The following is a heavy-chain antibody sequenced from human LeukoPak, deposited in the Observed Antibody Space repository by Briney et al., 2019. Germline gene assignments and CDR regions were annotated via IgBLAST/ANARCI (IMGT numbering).Heavy chain of an antibody. CDR2: IWDDGSNK. Sequence: GRSLRLSCAASGFTFSRYGMHWVRQAPGKGLEWVAVIWDDGSNKYYADSVKGRFTISRDNSKNTLYMQMNSLRAEDTAVYYCAKDRDGGVTGIAYWGQGTLVTVSS. D-gene: IGHD2-21*02. CDR1: GFTFSRYG. J-gene: IGHJ4*02. V-gene: IGHV3-33*06. CDR3: AKDRDGGVTGIAY.